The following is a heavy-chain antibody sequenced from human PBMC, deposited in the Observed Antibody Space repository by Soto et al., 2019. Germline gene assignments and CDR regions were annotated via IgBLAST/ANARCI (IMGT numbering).Heavy chain of an antibody. V-gene: IGHV1-18*01. D-gene: IGHD3-10*01. CDR1: GYTFTSYG. Sequence: ASVKVSCKASGYTFTSYGISWVRQAPGQGLERMGWISAYNGNTNYAQKLQGRVTMTTDTSTSTAYMELRSLRSDDTAVYYCARDPIITMVRGANLDYWGQGTLVTVSS. CDR3: ARDPIITMVRGANLDY. CDR2: ISAYNGNT. J-gene: IGHJ4*02.